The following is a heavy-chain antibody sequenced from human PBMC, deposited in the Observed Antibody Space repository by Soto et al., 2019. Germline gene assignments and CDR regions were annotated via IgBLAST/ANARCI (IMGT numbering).Heavy chain of an antibody. CDR2: IIPILGIT. CDR3: ATLLLAYCGGDCPMADY. Sequence: QVQLVQSGAEVKKPGSSVKVSCKASGGTFSSYTISWVRQAPGQGLEWMGRIIPILGITNYAQKFQGRVTITADKSTRPAYMELSSLRSVDTAVYYCATLLLAYCGGDCPMADYWGQGTLVTVSS. CDR1: GGTFSSYT. V-gene: IGHV1-69*02. D-gene: IGHD2-21*02. J-gene: IGHJ4*02.